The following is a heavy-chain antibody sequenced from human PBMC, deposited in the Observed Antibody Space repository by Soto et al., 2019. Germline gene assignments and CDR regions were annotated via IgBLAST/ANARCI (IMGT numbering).Heavy chain of an antibody. CDR1: GYTLTSYG. CDR2: ISAYNGNT. J-gene: IGHJ3*02. Sequence: GASVKVSCKASGYTLTSYGISWVRQAPGQGLEWMGWISAYNGNTNYAQKLQGRVTMTTDTSTSTAYMELRSLRSDDTAVYYCARVLYDYIWGSYRYGAFDIWGQGTMVTVSS. D-gene: IGHD3-16*02. V-gene: IGHV1-18*01. CDR3: ARVLYDYIWGSYRYGAFDI.